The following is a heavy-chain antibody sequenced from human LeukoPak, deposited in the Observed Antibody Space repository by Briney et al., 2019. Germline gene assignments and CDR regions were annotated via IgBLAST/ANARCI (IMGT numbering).Heavy chain of an antibody. CDR2: IYSGGST. J-gene: IGHJ2*01. D-gene: IGHD1-26*01. CDR3: ARPSPRVGWYFDL. CDR1: GFTVSSKY. V-gene: IGHV3-53*01. Sequence: GGSLRLSCAASGFTVSSKYMNWVRQAPGKGLEWVSVIYSGGSTYYADSVKGRFTISRDNSMNTLYLQMSSLGAEDTAVYYCARPSPRVGWYFDLWGRGTLVTVSS.